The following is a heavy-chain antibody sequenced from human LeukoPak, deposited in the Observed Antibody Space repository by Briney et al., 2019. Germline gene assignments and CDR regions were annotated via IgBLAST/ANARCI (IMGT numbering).Heavy chain of an antibody. D-gene: IGHD3-22*01. J-gene: IGHJ6*03. Sequence: SETLSLTCTVCGGSISSYYWSWIRQPAGKGLEWIGRIYTSGSTNYNPSLKSRVTMSVDTSKNQFSLKLSSVTAAGTAVYYCARVSSGSPAYYYYMDVWGKGTTVTVSS. CDR1: GGSISSYY. CDR2: IYTSGST. V-gene: IGHV4-4*07. CDR3: ARVSSGSPAYYYYMDV.